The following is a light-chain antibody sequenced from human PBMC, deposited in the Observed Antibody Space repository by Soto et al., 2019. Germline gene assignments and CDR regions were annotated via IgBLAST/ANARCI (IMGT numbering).Light chain of an antibody. V-gene: IGLV2-23*02. CDR2: EAT. CDR3: SSYTGSTTFVA. CDR1: SSDIGSYNL. Sequence: QSVLTQPASVSGSPGQSITISCTGTSSDIGSYNLVSWYQQHPGKAPQLIIYEATKRPSGVSSRFSGSKSANAASLTISRLQGEDEADYYCSSYTGSTTFVAFGGWTKLTVL. J-gene: IGLJ2*01.